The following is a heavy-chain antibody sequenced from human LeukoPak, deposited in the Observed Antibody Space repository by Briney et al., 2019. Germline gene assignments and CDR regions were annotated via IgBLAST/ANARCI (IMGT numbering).Heavy chain of an antibody. V-gene: IGHV4-59*01. CDR2: IYYSGST. Sequence: PSETLSLTCTVSGVSISSYYWSWIRQPPGKGLEWIGYIYYSGSTNYNPSLKSRVTISVDTSKNQFSLKLSSVTAADTAVYYCARHKFAAQSENYYGSGSYYFPWFDPWGQGTLVTVSS. J-gene: IGHJ5*02. CDR1: GVSISSYY. D-gene: IGHD3-10*01. CDR3: ARHKFAAQSENYYGSGSYYFPWFDP.